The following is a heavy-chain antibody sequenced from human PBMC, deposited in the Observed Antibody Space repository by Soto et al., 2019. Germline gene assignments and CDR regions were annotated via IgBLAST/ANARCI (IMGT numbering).Heavy chain of an antibody. V-gene: IGHV5-51*01. Sequence: GRSLKISCKGSGYSFTNYWISWVRQMPGKGLEWMGFIYPGDSDTRYSPSFQGQVIISVDQSISTAYLQWSSLQASDTAMYYCARQDYNYAYFDFWGQGTLVTVSS. CDR3: ARQDYNYAYFDF. CDR1: GYSFTNYW. CDR2: IYPGDSDT. J-gene: IGHJ4*02. D-gene: IGHD5-18*01.